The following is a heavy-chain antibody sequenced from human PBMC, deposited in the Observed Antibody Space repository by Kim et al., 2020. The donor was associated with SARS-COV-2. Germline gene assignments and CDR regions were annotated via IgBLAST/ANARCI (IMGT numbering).Heavy chain of an antibody. J-gene: IGHJ6*02. CDR1: GFTFSDYY. V-gene: IGHV3-11*03. CDR2: ISSSSSYT. CDR3: AGWGEYCSSTSCYGYPYYYYGMDV. D-gene: IGHD2-2*01. Sequence: GGSLRLSCAASGFTFSDYYMSWIRQAPGKGLEWVSYISSSSSYTNYADSVKGRFTISRDNAKNSLYLQMNSLRAEDTAVYYCAGWGEYCSSTSCYGYPYYYYGMDVWGQGTTVTGSS.